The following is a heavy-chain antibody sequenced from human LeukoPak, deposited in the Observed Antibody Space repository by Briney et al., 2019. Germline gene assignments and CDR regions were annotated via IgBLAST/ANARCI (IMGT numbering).Heavy chain of an antibody. J-gene: IGHJ2*01. D-gene: IGHD1-26*01. CDR3: ARWDHEAHYFDL. CDR1: GDSVSSNSAA. Sequence: PSQTLSLTCAISGDSVSSNSAAWNWIRQSPSRGLEWLGRTYYRSKWYTDYAVSVESRITINPDTSKNQFSLHLNSVTPEDTAVYYCARWDHEAHYFDLWGRGTLVTVSS. V-gene: IGHV6-1*01. CDR2: TYYRSKWYT.